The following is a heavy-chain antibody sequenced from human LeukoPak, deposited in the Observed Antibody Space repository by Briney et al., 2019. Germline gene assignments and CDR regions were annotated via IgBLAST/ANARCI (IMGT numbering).Heavy chain of an antibody. CDR2: IYTSGST. CDR1: GGSISSYY. CDR3: ARGGITMVRGVTVDYYYYYYMDF. V-gene: IGHV4-4*07. J-gene: IGHJ6*03. Sequence: SETLSLTCTVSGGSISSYYWSWIRQPAGKGLEWIGRIYTSGSTNYNPSLKSRVTMSVDTSKNQFSLKLSSVTAADTAVYYCARGGITMVRGVTVDYYYYYYMDFWGKGTTVTVCS. D-gene: IGHD3-10*01.